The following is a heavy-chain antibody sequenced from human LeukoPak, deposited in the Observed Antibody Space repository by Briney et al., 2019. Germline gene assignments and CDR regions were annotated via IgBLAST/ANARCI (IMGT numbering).Heavy chain of an antibody. D-gene: IGHD6-13*01. CDR3: AREWRGSSSWYARY. V-gene: IGHV3-74*01. J-gene: IGHJ4*02. CDR1: GFTFSSYW. Sequence: PGGSLRLSCAASGFTFSSYWMHWVRQAPGKGLVWVSRINSDGSSTSYADSVKGRFTISRDNAKNKLYLQMNSLRAEDTAVYYCAREWRGSSSWYARYWGQGTLVTVSS. CDR2: INSDGSST.